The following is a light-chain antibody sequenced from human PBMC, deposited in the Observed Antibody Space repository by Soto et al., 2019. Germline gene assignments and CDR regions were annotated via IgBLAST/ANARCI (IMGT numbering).Light chain of an antibody. CDR1: QSVSSY. CDR2: DAS. V-gene: IGKV3-11*01. J-gene: IGKJ1*01. Sequence: EIVLTQSPATLSLSPGERATLSWRASQSVSSYLAWYQQKPGQAPRLLIYDASNRATGVPARFSGSGSGTDFTLTISNLEPEDFAVYYCQQRSDWPRTFGQGTKVELK. CDR3: QQRSDWPRT.